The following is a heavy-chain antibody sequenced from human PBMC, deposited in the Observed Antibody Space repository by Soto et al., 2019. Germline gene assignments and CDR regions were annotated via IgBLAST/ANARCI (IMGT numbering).Heavy chain of an antibody. Sequence: GASVKVSCKASRGTFSNYALSWVRQAPGEGLEWMGGIIPMFGSGNYAQKFQDRVTITADESTSTAYMEMSSLRSEDTAVYYCARGRIAAENWGQGTLVTVSS. D-gene: IGHD6-13*01. V-gene: IGHV1-69*13. J-gene: IGHJ4*02. CDR1: RGTFSNYA. CDR3: ARGRIAAEN. CDR2: IIPMFGSG.